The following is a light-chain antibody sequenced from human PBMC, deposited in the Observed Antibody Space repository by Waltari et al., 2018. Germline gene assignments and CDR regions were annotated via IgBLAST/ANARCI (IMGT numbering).Light chain of an antibody. CDR1: QSISNS. CDR3: QQSYSTPHT. Sequence: TCRASQSISNSLNWIQQKPGKAPKFLIYAASTLQSGGPSRFSGSGSGTDFTLTISSLQPEDFVTYYCQQSYSTPHTFGQGTKLQIK. V-gene: IGKV1-39*01. J-gene: IGKJ2*01. CDR2: AAS.